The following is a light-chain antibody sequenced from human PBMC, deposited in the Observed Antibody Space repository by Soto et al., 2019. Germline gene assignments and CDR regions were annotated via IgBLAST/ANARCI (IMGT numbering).Light chain of an antibody. Sequence: DIVLTQTPAILSLSPGERATLSCMASQSLSKCLAWYQQKPGQAPSLLNYYASNRTTGVTAMFSGSGSGTDFTLTISRLEAEDCAVYYCQQRNKWPDAFGQG. CDR1: QSLSKC. CDR3: QQRNKWPDA. CDR2: YAS. V-gene: IGKV3-11*01. J-gene: IGKJ2*01.